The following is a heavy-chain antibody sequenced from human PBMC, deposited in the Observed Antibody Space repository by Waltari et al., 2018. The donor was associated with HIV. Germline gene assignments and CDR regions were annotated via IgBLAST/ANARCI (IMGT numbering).Heavy chain of an antibody. CDR3: ATCNIGSGWYLKSPIRI. CDR1: GLNFATSG. Sequence: VQMLESGGDLVQPGGSLRLPCAHFGLNFATSGLGWVCQAPGKGLEWMSAITSSGGRTYYAESVKGRFIISRDNSKKTVTLQLKNLRLGDTAMYYCATCNIGSGWYLKSPIRIWGQGTLVTVS. CDR2: ITSSGGRT. V-gene: IGHV3-23*01. J-gene: IGHJ4*02. D-gene: IGHD6-19*01.